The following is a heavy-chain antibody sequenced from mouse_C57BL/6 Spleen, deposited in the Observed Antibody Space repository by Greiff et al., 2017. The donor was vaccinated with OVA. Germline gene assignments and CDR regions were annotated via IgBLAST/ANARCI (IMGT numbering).Heavy chain of an antibody. D-gene: IGHD2-5*01. Sequence: VQLKESGPELVKPGASVKISCKASGYSFTGYYMNWVKQSPEKSLEWIGEINPSTGGTTYNQKFKAKATLTVDKSSSTAYMQLKSLTSEDSAVYYCARDYSNYEFAYWGQGTLVTVSA. J-gene: IGHJ3*01. V-gene: IGHV1-42*01. CDR1: GYSFTGYY. CDR3: ARDYSNYEFAY. CDR2: INPSTGGT.